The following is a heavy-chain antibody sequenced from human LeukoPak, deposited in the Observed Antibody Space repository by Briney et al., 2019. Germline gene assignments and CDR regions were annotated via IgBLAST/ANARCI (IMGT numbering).Heavy chain of an antibody. CDR1: GLPFSTDW. J-gene: IGHJ6*02. V-gene: IGHV3-7*01. Sequence: GGSLRLSCAASGLPFSTDWMTWVRQAPGKGLEWVANINRDGSEIYYVESVKGRFTISRDNAKNSVYLEMNSLRADDTAVYYCARPVTTYGIDVWGQGTTVTGSS. CDR3: ARPVTTYGIDV. D-gene: IGHD2/OR15-2a*01. CDR2: INRDGSEI.